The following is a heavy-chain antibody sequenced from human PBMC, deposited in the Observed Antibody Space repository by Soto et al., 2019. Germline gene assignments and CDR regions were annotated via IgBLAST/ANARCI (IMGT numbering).Heavy chain of an antibody. CDR2: ISSSSSYI. D-gene: IGHD3-22*01. CDR3: ARGYHYYDSSGYDKWDAFDI. Sequence: EVQLVESGGGLVKPGGSLRLSCAASGFTFSSYSMNWVRQAPGKGLEWVSPISSSSSYIDYADSVKGRFTISRDNAKKSLYLQMNSLRAEDTAVYYCARGYHYYDSSGYDKWDAFDIWGQGTMVTVSS. CDR1: GFTFSSYS. J-gene: IGHJ3*02. V-gene: IGHV3-21*01.